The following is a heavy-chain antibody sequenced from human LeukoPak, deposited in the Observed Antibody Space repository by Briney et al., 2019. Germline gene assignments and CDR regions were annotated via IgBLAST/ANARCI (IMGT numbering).Heavy chain of an antibody. CDR3: ARRGAPSKLYYFDS. V-gene: IGHV4-59*08. CDR1: SASVTTHY. CDR2: VSKTGNT. D-gene: IGHD1-26*01. Sequence: SETLSLTCTVSSASVTTHYWAWIRQPPGEGLEWIGFVSKTGNTNYNPSLKSRVTISADTSKNIFTLKLRTLTAADTAVYFCARRGAPSKLYYFDSWGPGTLVIVSS. J-gene: IGHJ4*02.